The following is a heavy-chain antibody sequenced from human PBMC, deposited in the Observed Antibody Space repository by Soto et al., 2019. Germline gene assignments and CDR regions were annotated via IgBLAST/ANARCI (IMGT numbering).Heavy chain of an antibody. D-gene: IGHD2-15*01. CDR1: GGSISGSY. CDR2: IHYSGST. Sequence: PSETLSLTSTVSGGSISGSYWSWIRQTPGKVLEWVGYIHYSGSTNYNPSLKSRVTMSVDSAKNQFSLQLSSVTAADTAVYFCTKYRRTDAEGYSFDYWGQGALVTSPQ. CDR3: TKYRRTDAEGYSFDY. J-gene: IGHJ4*02. V-gene: IGHV4-59*01.